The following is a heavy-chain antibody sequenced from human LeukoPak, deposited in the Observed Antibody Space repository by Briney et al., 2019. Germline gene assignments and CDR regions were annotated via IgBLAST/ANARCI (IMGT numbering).Heavy chain of an antibody. V-gene: IGHV1-18*01. D-gene: IGHD1-14*01. CDR2: ISAYNGNT. CDR1: GYTFNSYA. Sequence: ASVKVSCKASGYTFNSYALDWVRQAPGQGLEWMGWISAYNGNTNYAQKLQGRVTMTTDTSTSTAYMELRSLRSDDTAVYYCARGTNPDFDYWGQGTLVTVSS. J-gene: IGHJ4*02. CDR3: ARGTNPDFDY.